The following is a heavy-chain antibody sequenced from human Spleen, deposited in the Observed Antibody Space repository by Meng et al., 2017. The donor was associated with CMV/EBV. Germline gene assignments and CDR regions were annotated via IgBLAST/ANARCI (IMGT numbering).Heavy chain of an antibody. CDR1: GLTFSDYW. V-gene: IGHV3-74*03. D-gene: IGHD1-26*01. Sequence: SLRLSCEASGLTFSDYWIHWVRQAPGKGLVRVSSINGDGSRTTYADSVKGRFSISRDNAKNTVYVQMNSLRAEDTALYYCANVRLGYWGQGTLVTVSS. CDR3: ANVRLGY. J-gene: IGHJ4*02. CDR2: INGDGSRT.